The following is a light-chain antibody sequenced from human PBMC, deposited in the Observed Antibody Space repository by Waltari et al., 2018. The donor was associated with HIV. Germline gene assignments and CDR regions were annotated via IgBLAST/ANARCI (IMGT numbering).Light chain of an antibody. CDR3: AAWNDSLSGYV. Sequence: QSVLTQPPSASGTPGQRVTISCSGSSPNIGRNYVYWYQQFPGTAPKLLIYRNNQRPSGVPDRISGSKSGTSASLAISGLRSEDEADYYCAAWNDSLSGYVFGTGTKVTV. CDR1: SPNIGRNY. J-gene: IGLJ1*01. CDR2: RNN. V-gene: IGLV1-47*01.